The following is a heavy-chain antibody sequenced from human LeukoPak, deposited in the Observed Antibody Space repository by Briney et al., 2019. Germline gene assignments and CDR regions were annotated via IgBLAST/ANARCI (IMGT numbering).Heavy chain of an antibody. CDR2: IYYTGST. V-gene: IGHV4-59*01. CDR1: GGSISSYY. J-gene: IGHJ4*02. D-gene: IGHD6-6*01. Sequence: SETLSLTCTVCGGSISSYYWSWIRQPPGKGLEWIGYIYYTGSTNYNPSLTSRVNISVDTSKNQFSLNLTSVTAADTAVYYCARWGSIAVARFDYWGQGTLVTVSS. CDR3: ARWGSIAVARFDY.